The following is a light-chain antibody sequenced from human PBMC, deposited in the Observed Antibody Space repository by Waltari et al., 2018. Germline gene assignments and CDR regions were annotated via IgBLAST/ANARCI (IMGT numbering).Light chain of an antibody. CDR3: CSFTSSSTYV. CDR2: EVS. V-gene: IGLV2-14*01. CDR1: RRDVGDNKY. Sequence: QSALTQPASVSGSPGQSVTISCTGTRRDVGDNKYVSWYQQHPGKVPKLMIYEVSNRPSGVSDRFSGSKSGNTASLTISGLQAEDEADYYCCSFTSSSTYVFGTGTKVTVL. J-gene: IGLJ1*01.